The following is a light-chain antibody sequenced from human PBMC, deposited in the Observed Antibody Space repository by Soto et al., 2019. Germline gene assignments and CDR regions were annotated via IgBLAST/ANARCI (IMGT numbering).Light chain of an antibody. J-gene: IGKJ4*01. CDR1: QSISTY. CDR2: AAS. CDR3: QQSYSTPLT. V-gene: IGKV1-39*01. Sequence: DIQMTQSPYSLSASVGDRVTITCRASQSISTYLNWYQQKPGKAPNLPIYAASTLQSGVPSRFSGSGSGTDFTLTISGLQPDDFATYYCQQSYSTPLTFGGGTKVEIK.